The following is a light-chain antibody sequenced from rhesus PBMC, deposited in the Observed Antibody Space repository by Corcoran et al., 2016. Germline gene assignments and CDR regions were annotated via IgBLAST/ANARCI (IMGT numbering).Light chain of an antibody. CDR2: KAS. Sequence: DIQMTQSPSSLSTSVGDRVTITCRASQGISSYLDWYQQKPGKAPKLLIYKASTLKRGVPSRFSGRGSGTYFTLTISSLQPEDFATYYCQQRNSYPFTFGPGTKLDIK. CDR3: QQRNSYPFT. V-gene: IGKV1-25*01. J-gene: IGKJ3*01. CDR1: QGISSY.